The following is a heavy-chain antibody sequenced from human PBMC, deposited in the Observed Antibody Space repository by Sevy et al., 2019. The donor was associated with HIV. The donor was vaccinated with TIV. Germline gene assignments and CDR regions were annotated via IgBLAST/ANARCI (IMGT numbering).Heavy chain of an antibody. J-gene: IGHJ6*03. Sequence: GGSLRLSCAASVFTFSDYYMSWIRQAPGKGLEWVSYISSSSSYTNYADSVKGRFTISRDNAKNSLYLQMNSLRAEDTAVYYCARRGEGNYYYYMDVWGKGTTVTVSS. CDR1: VFTFSDYY. CDR3: ARRGEGNYYYYMDV. D-gene: IGHD7-27*01. CDR2: ISSSSSYT. V-gene: IGHV3-11*06.